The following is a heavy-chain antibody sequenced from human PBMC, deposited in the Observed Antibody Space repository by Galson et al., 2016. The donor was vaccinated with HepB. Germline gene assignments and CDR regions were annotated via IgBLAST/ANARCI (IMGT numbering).Heavy chain of an antibody. CDR1: GDSVSSDTAA. CDR3: AREPGHCTGNSCYSGGMDV. Sequence: CAISGDSVSSDTAAWNWIRQSPSRGLEWLGRTYYRSKWYNDYAVSVKSRITINPDTTKNQFSLQLSSVTPEDTAVYYCAREPGHCTGNSCYSGGMDVWGQGTTVTGSS. CDR2: TYYRSKWYN. D-gene: IGHD2-15*01. V-gene: IGHV6-1*01. J-gene: IGHJ6*02.